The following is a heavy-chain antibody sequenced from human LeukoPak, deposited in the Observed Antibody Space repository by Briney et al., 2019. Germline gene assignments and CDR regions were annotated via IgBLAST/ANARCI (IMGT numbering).Heavy chain of an antibody. D-gene: IGHD3-22*01. V-gene: IGHV4-30-4*08. CDR3: ARVRSSGPMEYFQH. Sequence: SETLSLTCTVSGGSISSSSYYWGWIRQPPGKGLEWIGYIYYSGSTYYNPSLKSRVTISVDTSKNQFSLKLSSVTATDTAVYYCARVRSSGPMEYFQHWGQGTLVTVSS. CDR2: IYYSGST. CDR1: GGSISSSSYY. J-gene: IGHJ1*01.